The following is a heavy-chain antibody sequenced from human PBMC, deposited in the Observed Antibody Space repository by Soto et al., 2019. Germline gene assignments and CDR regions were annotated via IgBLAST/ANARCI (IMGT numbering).Heavy chain of an antibody. Sequence: PSETLSLTCAVSGYSISSSNWWGWIRQPPGKGLEWIGYIYYSGTTYYNPSLKSRVTMSVDTSKNQFSLKLTSVTAVDTAVYYCARVFSDSSSFFDPWGQGTLVTVSS. D-gene: IGHD6-13*01. CDR3: ARVFSDSSSFFDP. J-gene: IGHJ5*02. CDR2: IYYSGTT. V-gene: IGHV4-28*03. CDR1: GYSISSSNW.